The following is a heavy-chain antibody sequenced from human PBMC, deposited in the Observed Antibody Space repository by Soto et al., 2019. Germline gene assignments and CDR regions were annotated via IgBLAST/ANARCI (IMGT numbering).Heavy chain of an antibody. V-gene: IGHV4-59*01. CDR2: IHYNGNT. J-gene: IGHJ4*02. CDR3: AREGNLGRWLQPLDF. CDR1: GDSISASS. D-gene: IGHD5-12*01. Sequence: SETLSLTCTVSGDSISASSWSWVRQPPGKGPEWIGNIHYNGNTKYNPSLKSRVTMSVDTSKNQFSLKLISVTAADTAKYFCAREGNLGRWLQPLDFWGQGTLVTVS.